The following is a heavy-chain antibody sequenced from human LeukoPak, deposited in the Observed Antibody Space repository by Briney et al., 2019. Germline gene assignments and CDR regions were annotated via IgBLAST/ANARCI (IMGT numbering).Heavy chain of an antibody. J-gene: IGHJ4*02. V-gene: IGHV1-46*02. Sequence: ASVKVSCKASGYTFNNHYMYWVRQAPGQGLEWMGVINPSGGSTSYAQKFQGKVTMTRDTSTRTVYMEVNSLRSEDTAVYYCARQGTYSSAIGMGYWGQGTLVTVSS. CDR3: ARQGTYSSAIGMGY. CDR2: INPSGGST. CDR1: GYTFNNHY. D-gene: IGHD6-19*01.